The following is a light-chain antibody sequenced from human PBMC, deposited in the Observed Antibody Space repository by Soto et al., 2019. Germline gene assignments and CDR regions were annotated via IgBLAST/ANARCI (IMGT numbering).Light chain of an antibody. V-gene: IGKV3-20*01. CDR2: GEF. Sequence: EIVLTQSPGTLSVSPGERATLFCRARQSISSTYLAWYQKKPGQAPRLLLYGEFNRATGIPDRFSGSGSGTDLALTISRLEPEDCAFYYCQQYGSSSFAFGPGTKVEIK. CDR3: QQYGSSSFA. J-gene: IGKJ3*01. CDR1: QSISSTY.